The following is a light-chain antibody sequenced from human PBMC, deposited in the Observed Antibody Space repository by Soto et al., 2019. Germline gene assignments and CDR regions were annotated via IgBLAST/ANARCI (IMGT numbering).Light chain of an antibody. J-gene: IGKJ1*01. CDR2: GAS. Sequence: EIVMTQSPATLSVSPGERATLSCRASQSFSSNLAWYQQKPGQAPRLLIYGASTRATGIPARFSGSGSGTEFTLTISSLQSEDFAVYYCQQYNIGRAFGQGTKVDIK. CDR3: QQYNIGRA. V-gene: IGKV3-15*01. CDR1: QSFSSN.